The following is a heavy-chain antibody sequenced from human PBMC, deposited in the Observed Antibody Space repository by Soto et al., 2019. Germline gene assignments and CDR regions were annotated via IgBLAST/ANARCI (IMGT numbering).Heavy chain of an antibody. V-gene: IGHV3-30*18. CDR2: ISYDGSNK. J-gene: IGHJ4*02. CDR1: GFTFSSYG. D-gene: IGHD1-1*01. CDR3: AKDGGMARNNYYFDY. Sequence: QVQLVESGGGVVQPGRSLRLSCAASGFTFSSYGMHWVRQAPGKGLEWVAVISYDGSNKYYADSVKGRFTISRDNSKNTLYLQMNSLRAEDTAVYYCAKDGGMARNNYYFDYWGQGTLVTVSS.